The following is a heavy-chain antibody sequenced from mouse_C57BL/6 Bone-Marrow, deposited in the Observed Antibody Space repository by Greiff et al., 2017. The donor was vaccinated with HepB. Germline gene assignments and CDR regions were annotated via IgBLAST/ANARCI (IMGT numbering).Heavy chain of an antibody. V-gene: IGHV1-74*01. CDR3: AISAGGFYSYFDV. CDR1: GYTFTSYW. CDR2: IHPSDSDT. J-gene: IGHJ1*03. Sequence: QVQLKQPGAELVKPGASVKVSCKASGYTFTSYWMHWVKQRPGQGLEWIGRIHPSDSDTNYNQKFKGKATLTVDKSSSTSYMQLSSLTSEDSAVYYCAISAGGFYSYFDVWGTGTTVTVSS.